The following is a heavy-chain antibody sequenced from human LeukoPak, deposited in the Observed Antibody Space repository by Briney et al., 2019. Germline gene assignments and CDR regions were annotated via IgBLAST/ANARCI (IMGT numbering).Heavy chain of an antibody. J-gene: IGHJ3*02. CDR2: IDHSGST. D-gene: IGHD2-21*02. V-gene: IGHV4-34*01. Sequence: SETLSLTCAVYGGSFSGYYWSWNRQPPGKGLEWIGGIDHSGSTNYNPSLKSRVTISVDTSKNQFSLKLSSVTAADTAVYYCARVAYCGGDCFDAFDIWGQGTMVTVSS. CDR3: ARVAYCGGDCFDAFDI. CDR1: GGSFSGYY.